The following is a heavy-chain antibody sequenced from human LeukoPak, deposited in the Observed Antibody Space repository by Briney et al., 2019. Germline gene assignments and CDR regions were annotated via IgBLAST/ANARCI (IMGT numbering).Heavy chain of an antibody. V-gene: IGHV1-18*01. J-gene: IGHJ3*02. D-gene: IGHD7-27*01. CDR3: ARDNLGPDAFDI. Sequence: ASVKVSCKSSGYTFTSYGISWVRQAPGQGLEWMGWISAYNGNTNYAQKLQGRVTMTTDTSTSTAYMELRSLRSDDTAVYYCARDNLGPDAFDIWGQGTMVTVSS. CDR2: ISAYNGNT. CDR1: GYTFTSYG.